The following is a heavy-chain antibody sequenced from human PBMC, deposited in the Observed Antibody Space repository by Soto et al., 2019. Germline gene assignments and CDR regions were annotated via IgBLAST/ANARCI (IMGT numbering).Heavy chain of an antibody. CDR1: GFTFSSYA. D-gene: IGHD6-6*01. J-gene: IGHJ4*02. CDR2: ISGSGGGT. Sequence: EVQLLESGGGLVQPGGSLRLSCAASGFTFSSYAMSWVRQAPGKGLEWVSAISGSGGGTYYADSVKGRFIISRDQSKNTLYPEMSSLRAEDTALYYCVKGSASARPYYFDYWGQGTLVTVSS. V-gene: IGHV3-23*01. CDR3: VKGSASARPYYFDY.